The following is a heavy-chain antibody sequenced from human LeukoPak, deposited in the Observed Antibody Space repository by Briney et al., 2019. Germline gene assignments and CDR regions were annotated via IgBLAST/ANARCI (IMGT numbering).Heavy chain of an antibody. V-gene: IGHV3-15*05. CDR3: TTDPSHALDY. Sequence: GGSLRLSCAASGFTFNNARVSWVRHAPGKGLEWVGRIKNKADGGTTDYAAPVKGRFTISRYDSKYTLYLEMNSLKTEDTAVYYCTTDPSHALDYWGQGTLVTVSS. CDR2: IKNKADGGTT. CDR1: GFTFNNAR. J-gene: IGHJ4*02.